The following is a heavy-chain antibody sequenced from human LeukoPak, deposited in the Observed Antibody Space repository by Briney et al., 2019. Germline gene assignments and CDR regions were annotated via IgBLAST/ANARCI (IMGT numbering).Heavy chain of an antibody. Sequence: PSQTLSLTCTVSGGSISSGGYYWSWIRQHPGTGLEWLGSIYYSGSTYYNPSLKSRVTISVDTSKNQFSLKLSSVTAADTAVYYRARDSGSSSSAYYYYYYMDVWGKGTTVTVSS. CDR3: ARDSGSSSSAYYYYYYMDV. CDR1: GGSISSGGYY. J-gene: IGHJ6*03. D-gene: IGHD6-6*01. V-gene: IGHV4-31*03. CDR2: IYYSGST.